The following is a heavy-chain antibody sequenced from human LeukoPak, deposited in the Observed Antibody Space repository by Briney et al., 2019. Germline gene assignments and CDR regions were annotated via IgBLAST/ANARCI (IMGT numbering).Heavy chain of an antibody. J-gene: IGHJ4*02. D-gene: IGHD6-13*01. CDR1: GFTFSSYA. CDR2: ISYDGSNK. Sequence: GGSLRLSCAASGFTFSSYAMHWVRQAPGKGLEWVAVISYDGSNKYYADSVKGRFTISRDNSKNTLYLQMNSLRAEDTAVYYCARALYWSSWTLVFDYWGQGTLVTVSS. CDR3: ARALYWSSWTLVFDY. V-gene: IGHV3-30*04.